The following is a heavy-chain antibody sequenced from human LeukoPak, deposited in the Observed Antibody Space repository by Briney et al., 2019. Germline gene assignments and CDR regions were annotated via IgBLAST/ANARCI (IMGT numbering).Heavy chain of an antibody. CDR2: IYSGGST. V-gene: IGHV3-53*01. CDR1: GFTVSSNY. Sequence: PGGSLRLSCAASGFTVSSNYMSWVRQAPGKGLEWVSVIYSGGSTYYADSVKGRFTISRDNSKNTLYLQMNCLRAEDTAVYYCARGQALGTMVRGVINNWFDPWGQGTLVTVSS. D-gene: IGHD3-10*01. J-gene: IGHJ5*02. CDR3: ARGQALGTMVRGVINNWFDP.